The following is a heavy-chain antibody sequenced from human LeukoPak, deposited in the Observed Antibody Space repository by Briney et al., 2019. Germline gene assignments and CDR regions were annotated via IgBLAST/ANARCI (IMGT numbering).Heavy chain of an antibody. V-gene: IGHV4-38-2*02. CDR1: GYSISSGYY. CDR3: ASDDILTGFDY. CDR2: IYHSGST. D-gene: IGHD3-9*01. J-gene: IGHJ4*02. Sequence: SETLSLTCTVSGYSISSGYYWGWIRQPPGKGLEWIGSIYHSGSTYYNPSLKSRVTISVDTSKNQFSLKLSSVTAADPAVYYCASDDILTGFDYWGQGTLVTVSS.